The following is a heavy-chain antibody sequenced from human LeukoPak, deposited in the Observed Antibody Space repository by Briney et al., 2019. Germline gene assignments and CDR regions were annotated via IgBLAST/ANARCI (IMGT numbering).Heavy chain of an antibody. D-gene: IGHD3-22*01. CDR2: INPNTGGA. CDR1: GYTFTGYS. Sequence: GASVKVSCKASGYTFTGYSLHWVRQAPGQGLEWMGWINPNTGGANNAQKFQGRVTLTTDTSISTAYMELSRLRSDDTAVYYCARESPRSGYYYGDDAFDIWGQGTMLSVSS. J-gene: IGHJ3*02. CDR3: ARESPRSGYYYGDDAFDI. V-gene: IGHV1-2*02.